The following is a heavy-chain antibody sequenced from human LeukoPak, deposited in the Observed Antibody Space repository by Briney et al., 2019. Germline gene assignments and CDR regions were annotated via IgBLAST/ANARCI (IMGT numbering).Heavy chain of an antibody. CDR1: GYTFTGYY. J-gene: IGHJ4*02. CDR2: INPNSGGT. V-gene: IGHV1-2*06. Sequence: ASVKVSCKASGYTFTGYYMHWVRQAPGQGLEWMGRINPNSGGTNYAQKFQGRVTMTRDTPISTAYMELSRLRSDDTAVYYCARVLYYYDSSGLRPLGYWGQGTLVTVSS. D-gene: IGHD3-22*01. CDR3: ARVLYYYDSSGLRPLGY.